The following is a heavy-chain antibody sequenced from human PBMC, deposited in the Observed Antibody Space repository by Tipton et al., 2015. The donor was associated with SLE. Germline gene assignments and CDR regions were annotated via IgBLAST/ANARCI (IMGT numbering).Heavy chain of an antibody. CDR2: IYYSGST. J-gene: IGHJ4*02. CDR1: GGSISSGGYY. V-gene: IGHV4-61*08. D-gene: IGHD3-22*01. CDR3: ARGRSYYDSSGALDY. Sequence: TLSLTCTVSGGSISSGGYYWSWIRQPPGKGLEWIGYIYYSGSTNYNPSLKSRVTISVDTSKNQFSLKLSSVTAADTAVYYCARGRSYYDSSGALDYWGQGTLVTVSS.